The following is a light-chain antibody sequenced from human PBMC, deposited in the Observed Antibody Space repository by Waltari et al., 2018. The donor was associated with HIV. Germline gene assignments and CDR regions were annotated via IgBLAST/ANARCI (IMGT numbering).Light chain of an antibody. CDR1: SSDVGKFDY. CDR3: CSYAGRDTFVL. Sequence: QSALTQPRSVSGSPGQPVTISCTGSSSDVGKFDYVSWYQYHPAKAPKVMIFDVSKRPSGVPDRFSGSKSGNTASLTISGLQAEDEADYYCCSYAGRDTFVLFGGGTKLTVL. J-gene: IGLJ2*01. CDR2: DVS. V-gene: IGLV2-11*01.